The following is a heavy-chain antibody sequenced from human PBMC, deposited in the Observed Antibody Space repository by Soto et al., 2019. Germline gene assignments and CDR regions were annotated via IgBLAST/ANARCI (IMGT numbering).Heavy chain of an antibody. Sequence: ASVKVSCKASGYTFSNFAMHWVRQAPGQRLEWMGWINPNSGGTKFAQKFQDWVTMTRDTSISTFYMELSRLRSDDTAVYYCARGSLYSGYETFDSWGQGTLVTVS. D-gene: IGHD5-12*01. CDR3: ARGSLYSGYETFDS. CDR2: INPNSGGT. J-gene: IGHJ4*02. V-gene: IGHV1-2*04. CDR1: GYTFSNFA.